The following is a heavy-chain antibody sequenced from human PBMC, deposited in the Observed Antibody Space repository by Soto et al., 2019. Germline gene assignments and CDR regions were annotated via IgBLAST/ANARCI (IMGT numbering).Heavy chain of an antibody. CDR1: GFTFSNAW. V-gene: IGHV3-15*07. J-gene: IGHJ4*02. D-gene: IGHD7-27*01. CDR2: IKSKTDGGTT. CDR3: TTGQLGMGSFNHYFDY. Sequence: GVSLRLSCAASGFTFSNAWMNWVRQAPGKGLEWVGRIKSKTDGGTTDYAAPVKGRFTISRDDSKNTLYLQMNSLKTEDTAVYYCTTGQLGMGSFNHYFDYWGQGTLVTVSS.